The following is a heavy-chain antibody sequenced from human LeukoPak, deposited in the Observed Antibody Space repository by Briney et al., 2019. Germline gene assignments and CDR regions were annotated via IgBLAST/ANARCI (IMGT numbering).Heavy chain of an antibody. CDR3: ARGERDLMSFDY. CDR1: GYTFTSYG. Sequence: GASVKVSCKASGYTFTSYGISWVRQAPGQGLEWMGWMNPNSGNTGYAQKFQGRVTMTRNTSISTAYMELSSLRSEDTAVYYCARGERDLMSFDYWGQGTLVTVSS. J-gene: IGHJ4*02. CDR2: MNPNSGNT. V-gene: IGHV1-8*02. D-gene: IGHD6-25*01.